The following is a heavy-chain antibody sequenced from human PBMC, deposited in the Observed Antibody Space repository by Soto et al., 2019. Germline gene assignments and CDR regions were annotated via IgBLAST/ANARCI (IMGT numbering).Heavy chain of an antibody. J-gene: IGHJ4*02. CDR3: AKDKMEQWLVGGYYDY. Sequence: EVQLLESGGGLVQPGGSLRLSCAASGFTFSSHAMSWVGQAPGKGLEWVSSTIDSGGRSYHSDSVRGRFTISRDNSKNTLYLQMNSLRADDTAIYYCAKDKMEQWLVGGYYDYWGQGALVTVSS. V-gene: IGHV3-23*01. CDR2: TIDSGGRS. D-gene: IGHD6-19*01. CDR1: GFTFSSHA.